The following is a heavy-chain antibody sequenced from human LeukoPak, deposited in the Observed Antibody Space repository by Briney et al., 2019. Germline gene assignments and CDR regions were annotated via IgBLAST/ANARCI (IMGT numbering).Heavy chain of an antibody. CDR3: VRPHYYGSGSYYY. J-gene: IGHJ4*02. D-gene: IGHD3-10*01. CDR2: ISSDGSST. Sequence: GGSLRLSSAASGFTFSSYWTHWVRQAPGKGLVWVSRISSDGSSTSYADYVKGRFTISRDNAKNTLYLQMNSLRAEDTAVYYCVRPHYYGSGSYYYWGQGTLVTVSS. CDR1: GFTFSSYW. V-gene: IGHV3-74*01.